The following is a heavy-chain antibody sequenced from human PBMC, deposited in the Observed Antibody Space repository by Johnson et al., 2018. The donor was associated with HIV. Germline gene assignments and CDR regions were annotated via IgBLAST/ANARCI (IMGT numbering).Heavy chain of an antibody. D-gene: IGHD5-24*01. J-gene: IGHJ3*02. CDR2: VNWNGDST. Sequence: VQLVESGGGLVQPGGSLRLSCAASGFTFNDYGMSWVRQAPGKGLEWVSGVNWNGDSTGYADSVKGRFSISRDNAKNSLYLQMNGLRAEDTAVYYCARACRDGYTCDAYDIWGQGTMVTVSS. CDR1: GFTFNDYG. CDR3: ARACRDGYTCDAYDI. V-gene: IGHV3-20*04.